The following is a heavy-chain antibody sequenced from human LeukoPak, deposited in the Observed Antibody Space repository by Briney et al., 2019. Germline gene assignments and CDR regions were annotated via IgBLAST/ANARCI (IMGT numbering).Heavy chain of an antibody. D-gene: IGHD1-26*01. V-gene: IGHV3-9*01. CDR2: ISWNSGSI. Sequence: GGSLRLSCAASGFTFSSYAMSWVRQAPGKGLEWVSGISWNSGSIGYADSVKGRFTISRDNTKNSLYLQMNSLRAEDTALYYCAKDITSPALWELLPVAFDIWGQGTMVTVSS. CDR1: GFTFSSYA. CDR3: AKDITSPALWELLPVAFDI. J-gene: IGHJ3*02.